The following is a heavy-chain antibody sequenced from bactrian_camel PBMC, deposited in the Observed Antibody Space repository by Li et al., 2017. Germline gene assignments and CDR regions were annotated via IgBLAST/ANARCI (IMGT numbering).Heavy chain of an antibody. Sequence: HVQLVESGGGLVQPGGSLTLSCAGSGFTTSIYAMTWVRQAPGKGLEWVSGIGIDDSNTYNADSVKGRFTISRDNAKSTLYLEMKGLKPEDKAVYFCAAVSGYWGQGTQVTVS. CDR1: GFTTSIYA. J-gene: IGHJ6*01. V-gene: IGHV3S7*01. CDR2: IGIDDSNT. CDR3: AAVSGY.